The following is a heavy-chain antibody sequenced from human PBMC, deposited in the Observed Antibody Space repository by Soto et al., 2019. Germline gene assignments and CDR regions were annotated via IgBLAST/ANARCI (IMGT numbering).Heavy chain of an antibody. J-gene: IGHJ4*02. Sequence: GGSLRLSCAASGFSFSDYGMHWVRQAPGKGLEWVAIISYDGSNKYYADSVKGRFTTSRDNSKNTVFLQMNSLRPEDAAVYYCAKDQAMVTYFFEYWGQGTLVTVSS. CDR2: ISYDGSNK. CDR3: AKDQAMVTYFFEY. V-gene: IGHV3-30*18. CDR1: GFSFSDYG. D-gene: IGHD5-18*01.